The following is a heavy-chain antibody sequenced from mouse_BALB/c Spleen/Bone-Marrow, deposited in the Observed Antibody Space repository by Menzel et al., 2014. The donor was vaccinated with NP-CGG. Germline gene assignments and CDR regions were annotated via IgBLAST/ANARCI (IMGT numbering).Heavy chain of an antibody. Sequence: VQLQQSGAELVKPGASVKLSCKASGYTFTSYWMHWVKQRPGQGLEWIGEINPSNGRTNYNEKFKSKATLTVDKSSSTAYMQLSRLTSEDSAVYYCARTYFDYWGQGTTLTVSS. V-gene: IGHV1S81*02. CDR3: ARTYFDY. CDR2: INPSNGRT. CDR1: GYTFTSYW. J-gene: IGHJ2*01.